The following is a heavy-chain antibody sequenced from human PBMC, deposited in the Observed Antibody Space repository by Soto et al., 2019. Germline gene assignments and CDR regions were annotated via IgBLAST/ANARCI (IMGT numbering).Heavy chain of an antibody. J-gene: IGHJ4*02. V-gene: IGHV3-23*01. D-gene: IGHD3-3*01. Sequence: GGSLRLSCAASGFTFSSYAMSWVRQAPGKGLEWVSAISGSGGSTYYADSVKGRFTISRDNSKNTLYLQMNSLRAEDTAVYYCVKGLLRFLEWLEGPLDYWGQGTLVTVSS. CDR1: GFTFSSYA. CDR3: VKGLLRFLEWLEGPLDY. CDR2: ISGSGGST.